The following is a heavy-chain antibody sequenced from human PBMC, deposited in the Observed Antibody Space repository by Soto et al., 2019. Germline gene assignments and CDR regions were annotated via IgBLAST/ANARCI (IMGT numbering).Heavy chain of an antibody. CDR1: GFTFSSKW. D-gene: IGHD3-22*01. CDR3: ARGDGDYHDGNGYLGRH. V-gene: IGHV3-74*03. Sequence: PGGSLRLSCEASGFTFSSKWMTWVRQVSGKGLEWGSRIRSDGTHEEYADSVKGRFTISRDNAENTLYLQMNSLRVEDTAVYYCARGDGDYHDGNGYLGRHWGQGTLVTVSS. J-gene: IGHJ4*02. CDR2: IRSDGTHE.